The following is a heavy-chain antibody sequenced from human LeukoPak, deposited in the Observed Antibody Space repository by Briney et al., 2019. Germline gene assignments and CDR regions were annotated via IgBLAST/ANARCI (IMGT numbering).Heavy chain of an antibody. V-gene: IGHV3-30*02. J-gene: IGHJ4*02. D-gene: IGHD3-22*01. CDR1: GFVFSSYA. Sequence: GGSLRLSCAASGFVFSSYAIHWVRQAPGKGLEWVAFIRYDGSNKYYADSVKGRFTISRDNSKNTLSLQMNSLRAEDTAVYYCARVLSSAYYAPFGYWGQGTLVTVSS. CDR3: ARVLSSAYYAPFGY. CDR2: IRYDGSNK.